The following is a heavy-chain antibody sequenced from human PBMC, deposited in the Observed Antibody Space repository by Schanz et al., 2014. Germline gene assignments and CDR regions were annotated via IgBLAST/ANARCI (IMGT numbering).Heavy chain of an antibody. J-gene: IGHJ2*01. CDR1: GGSISSATYY. CDR3: ARDTTWRLDL. V-gene: IGHV4-61*02. CDR2: VFPKGST. D-gene: IGHD1-1*01. Sequence: QVQLQESGPGLVKPSQTLSLTCTVSGGSISSATYYWSWVRRPAGKGLEWVGRVFPKGSTNYNPSLKDRVTRSLDTSKTRFSLTLTALAAADTAVYYCARDTTWRLDLWGRGTLVTVSS.